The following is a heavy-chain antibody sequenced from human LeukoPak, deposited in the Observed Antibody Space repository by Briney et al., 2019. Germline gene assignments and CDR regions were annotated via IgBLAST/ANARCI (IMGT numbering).Heavy chain of an antibody. CDR1: GGSISGFY. V-gene: IGHV4-4*07. Sequence: PSETLSLTCTVSGGSISGFYWSWVRQPAGKGLEWIGRINPNGGTNYNPSLKSRVTMSTDTSSNKCSLKLRSVTAADTAVYYCAREYGDLDYWGRGTLVTVSS. CDR2: INPNGGT. D-gene: IGHD4-17*01. J-gene: IGHJ4*02. CDR3: AREYGDLDY.